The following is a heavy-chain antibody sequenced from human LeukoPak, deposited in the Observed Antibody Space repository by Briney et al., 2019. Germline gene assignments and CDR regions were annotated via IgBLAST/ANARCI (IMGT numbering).Heavy chain of an antibody. J-gene: IGHJ4*02. D-gene: IGHD3-3*01. CDR2: LYDDGTT. CDR3: TRELLYHYYEY. Sequence: GGSLRLSCAASGFTVSSHFMSWVRQAPGKGLEWVSVLYDDGTTKYPDSVKGRFTISRDSSKNTLYLQMDSLRTEDTAVYYCTRELLYHYYEYWGQGTLVTVSS. V-gene: IGHV3-53*01. CDR1: GFTVSSHF.